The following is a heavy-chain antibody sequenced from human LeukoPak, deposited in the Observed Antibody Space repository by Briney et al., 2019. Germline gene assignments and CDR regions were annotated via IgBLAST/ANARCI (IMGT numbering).Heavy chain of an antibody. CDR1: GYTFTGYY. J-gene: IGHJ3*02. CDR2: INPNSGGT. V-gene: IGHV1-2*02. Sequence: ASVKVSCKASGYTFTGYYMHWVRQAPGQGLEWMGWINPNSGGTNYAQKFQGRVTMTRDTSISTAYMELSRLRSDDTAVYYCARLYCSGGSCRNDAFDIWGQGTMVTASS. D-gene: IGHD2-15*01. CDR3: ARLYCSGGSCRNDAFDI.